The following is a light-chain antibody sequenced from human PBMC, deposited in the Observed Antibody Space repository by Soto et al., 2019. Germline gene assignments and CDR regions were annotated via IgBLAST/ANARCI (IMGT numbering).Light chain of an antibody. Sequence: SFLTQPPSVSWSPGQRVTISYTRSSSNVGAGSDVHWYQQRPGTAPKLLIFGNTNRPSWVPDRLSGSKSGTSASRAHTGLQADDGGDYYCQSYASTLSARYGFGAGTKVTAL. CDR3: QSYASTLSARYG. V-gene: IGLV1-40*01. J-gene: IGLJ1*01. CDR1: SSNVGAGSD. CDR2: GNT.